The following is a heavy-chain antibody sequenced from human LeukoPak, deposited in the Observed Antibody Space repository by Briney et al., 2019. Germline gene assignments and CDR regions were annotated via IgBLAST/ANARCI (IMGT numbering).Heavy chain of an antibody. V-gene: IGHV4-59*01. CDR3: VTGGSPYSYYYYMDV. Sequence: SETLSLTCTVSGGSISSYYWSWIQQPPGKGLEWIGYIYYSGSTNYNPSLKSRVTISVDTSKNQFSLKLRSVTAADTAVYYCVTGGSPYSYYYYMDVWGKGTTVTVSS. CDR2: IYYSGST. CDR1: GGSISSYY. J-gene: IGHJ6*03. D-gene: IGHD5-12*01.